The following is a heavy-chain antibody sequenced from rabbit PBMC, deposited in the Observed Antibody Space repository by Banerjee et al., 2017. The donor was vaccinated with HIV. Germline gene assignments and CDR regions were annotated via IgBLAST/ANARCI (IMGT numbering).Heavy chain of an antibody. Sequence: QEQLEESGGDLVKPEGSLTLTCTASGFSFSNKYVMCWVRQAPGKGLEWIGYIDPVFGITYYASWVNGRFTISSHNAQNTLYLQLNSLTAADTATYFCVSGSSGYLWGQGTLVTVS. CDR1: GFSFSNKYV. D-gene: IGHD1-1*01. J-gene: IGHJ4*01. CDR3: VSGSSGYL. CDR2: IDPVFGIT. V-gene: IGHV1S45*01.